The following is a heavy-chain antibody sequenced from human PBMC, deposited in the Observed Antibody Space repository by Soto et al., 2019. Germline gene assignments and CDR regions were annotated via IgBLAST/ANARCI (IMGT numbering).Heavy chain of an antibody. CDR2: ISSSSSTI. Sequence: GGSLRLSCAASGFTFSSYSMNWVRQAPGKGLEWVSYISSSSSTIYYADSVKGRFTISRDNAKNSLYLQMNSLRAEDTAVYYCARDTPDIVVVPAAMPGGIAAAGTIPRNYYYYYMDVWGKGTTVTVSS. J-gene: IGHJ6*03. V-gene: IGHV3-48*01. CDR3: ARDTPDIVVVPAAMPGGIAAAGTIPRNYYYYYMDV. D-gene: IGHD2-2*01. CDR1: GFTFSSYS.